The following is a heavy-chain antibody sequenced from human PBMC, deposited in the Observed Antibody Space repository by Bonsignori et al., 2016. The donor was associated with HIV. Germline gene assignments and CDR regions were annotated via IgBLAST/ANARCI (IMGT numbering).Heavy chain of an antibody. D-gene: IGHD5-24*01. CDR1: GYRFTTYY. CDR2: INPSGGTT. V-gene: IGHV1-46*01. Sequence: ASVKVSCKASGYRFTTYYMHWVRQAPGQGLEWIGVINPSGGTTIYAQKFQGRVTMTRDTSASTHHMAFRSLRSEDTAVYYCARAGVATIEGPAVSQRQGMYYNYYMDVWGKGTTVTVSS. J-gene: IGHJ6*03. CDR3: ARAGVATIEGPAVSQRQGMYYNYYMDV.